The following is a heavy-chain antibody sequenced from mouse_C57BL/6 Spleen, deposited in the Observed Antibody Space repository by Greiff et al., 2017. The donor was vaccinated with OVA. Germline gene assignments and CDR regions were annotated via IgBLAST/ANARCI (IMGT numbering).Heavy chain of an antibody. Sequence: QVLLQQPGAELVKPGASVKMSCKASGYTFTSYWITWVQQGPGQGLEWIGYIYPGSGSTNYNEKFKSKATLTVDTSSSTAYMQLSSLTSEDSAVYYCAREDDYDAWYFDVWGTGTTVTVSS. J-gene: IGHJ1*03. V-gene: IGHV1-55*01. CDR2: IYPGSGST. D-gene: IGHD2-4*01. CDR3: AREDDYDAWYFDV. CDR1: GYTFTSYW.